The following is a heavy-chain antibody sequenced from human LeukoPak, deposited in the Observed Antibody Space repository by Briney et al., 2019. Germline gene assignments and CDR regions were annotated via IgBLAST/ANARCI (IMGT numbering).Heavy chain of an antibody. CDR1: GDSISSLH. V-gene: IGHV4-59*08. D-gene: IGHD6-19*01. Sequence: SETLSLTCTVSGDSISSLHWSWIRQPPGKRLEWIGSTYNSGSTNYNPSLKSRVTISVDTSKNQLSLKLSSVTAADTAMYYCAGGLQWLAHDCWGQGTLVTVAS. CDR3: AGGLQWLAHDC. CDR2: TYNSGST. J-gene: IGHJ4*02.